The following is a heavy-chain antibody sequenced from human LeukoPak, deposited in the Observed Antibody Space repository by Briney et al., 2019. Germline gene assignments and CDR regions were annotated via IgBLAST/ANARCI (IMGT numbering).Heavy chain of an antibody. J-gene: IGHJ3*01. Sequence: GGSLRLSCPASGLTFHNTWMHWIRQAPGEGLVWVSRIINDGITTTYADSVKGRFTISRDNAKKTLYLQMNSLRADDTAVYYCAADGEYAFLVWGQGTMVTVSS. CDR1: GLTFHNTW. CDR3: AADGEYAFLV. CDR2: IINDGITT. V-gene: IGHV3-74*01. D-gene: IGHD2/OR15-2a*01.